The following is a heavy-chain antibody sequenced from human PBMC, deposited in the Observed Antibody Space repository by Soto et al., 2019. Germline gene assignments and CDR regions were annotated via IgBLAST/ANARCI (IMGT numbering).Heavy chain of an antibody. V-gene: IGHV3-11*01. J-gene: IGHJ4*02. D-gene: IGHD6-13*01. CDR2: IDSDDGTT. CDR1: GFDFGDYY. CDR3: VRPYYSSSWLPFDC. Sequence: GGSLRLSCTASGFDFGDYYMSWIRQAPGKGLEWVSYIDSDDGTTYYTDSVKGRFTISRDNAKNSLYQQMNSLRVEDTALYYYVRPYYSSSWLPFDCWGTGPLVTVSS.